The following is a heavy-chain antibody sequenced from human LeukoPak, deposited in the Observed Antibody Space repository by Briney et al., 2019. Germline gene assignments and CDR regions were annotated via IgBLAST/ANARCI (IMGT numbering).Heavy chain of an antibody. CDR2: FDPEDGET. J-gene: IGHJ4*02. CDR3: ARDRAIGSGSGSYYRPFDY. D-gene: IGHD3-10*01. CDR1: GYTLTELS. Sequence: GASVKVSCKVSGYTLTELSMHWVRQAPGKGLEWMGGFDPEDGETIYAQKFQGRVTMTEDTSTDTAYMELSSLRSEDTAVYYCARDRAIGSGSGSYYRPFDYWGQGTLVTVSS. V-gene: IGHV1-24*01.